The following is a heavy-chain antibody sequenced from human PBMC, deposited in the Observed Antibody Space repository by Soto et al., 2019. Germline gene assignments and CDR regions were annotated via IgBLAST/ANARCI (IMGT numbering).Heavy chain of an antibody. CDR1: GGSISSGGYY. J-gene: IGHJ4*02. D-gene: IGHD6-6*01. CDR2: IYYSGST. V-gene: IGHV4-31*01. Sequence: QVQLQESGPGLVKPSQTLSLTCTVSGGSISSGGYYWSWIRQHPGKGLEWIGYIYYSGSTYYNPSLRSPVTISVDTSKNQFSLKLSSVTAADTAVYYCASNPFEYSSSGRRDYWGQGTLVTVSS. CDR3: ASNPFEYSSSGRRDY.